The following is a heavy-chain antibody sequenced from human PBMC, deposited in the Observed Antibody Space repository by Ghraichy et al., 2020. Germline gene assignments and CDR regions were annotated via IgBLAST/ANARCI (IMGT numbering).Heavy chain of an antibody. D-gene: IGHD5-24*01. CDR3: AKDTRGRWLQFSDSFDY. CDR2: ISWDGGST. CDR1: GFTFDDYT. Sequence: GESLNISCAASGFTFDDYTIHWVRQAPGKGLEWVSLISWDGGSTYYADSVKGRFTISRDNSKNSLYLQMNSLRTEDTALYYCAKDTRGRWLQFSDSFDYWGQGTLVTVSS. V-gene: IGHV3-43*01. J-gene: IGHJ4*02.